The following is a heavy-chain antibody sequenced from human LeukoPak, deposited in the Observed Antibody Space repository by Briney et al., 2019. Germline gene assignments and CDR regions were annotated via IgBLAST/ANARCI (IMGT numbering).Heavy chain of an antibody. V-gene: IGHV3-23*01. Sequence: GGTLRLSCTASGFIFSSYGMNWVRQAPGKGLEWVSGITGRGENIYYAGSVKGRFTISRDNSKNTLYLQMNSLRAEDTAVYYCAKDRRLAAFDYGGQGTLVTVSS. CDR2: ITGRGENI. CDR1: GFIFSSYG. D-gene: IGHD6-25*01. J-gene: IGHJ4*02. CDR3: AKDRRLAAFDY.